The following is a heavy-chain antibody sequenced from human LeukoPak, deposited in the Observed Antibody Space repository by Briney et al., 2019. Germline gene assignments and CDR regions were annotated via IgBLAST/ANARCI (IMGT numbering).Heavy chain of an antibody. V-gene: IGHV3-23*01. CDR2: ISGSGGST. Sequence: SGGSLRLSCAASGFTFSSYAMSWVRQAPGKGLEWVSAISGSGGSTYYADSVKGRFTISRDNAKNSLYLQMNSLRAEDTAVYYCARAWSWGDAFDIWGQGTMVTVSS. J-gene: IGHJ3*02. D-gene: IGHD1-26*01. CDR3: ARAWSWGDAFDI. CDR1: GFTFSSYA.